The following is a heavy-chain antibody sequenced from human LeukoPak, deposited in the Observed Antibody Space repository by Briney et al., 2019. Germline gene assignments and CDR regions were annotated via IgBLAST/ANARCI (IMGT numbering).Heavy chain of an antibody. Sequence: PSETLSLTCTVSSGSVSSGSYYWSWIRQPPGKGLEWIGYIYYSGSTNYNPSLKSRVTISVDTSKNQFSLKLSSVTAADTAVYYCATSAGGSSPRWFDPWGQGTLVTVSS. CDR3: ATSAGGSSPRWFDP. D-gene: IGHD6-13*01. CDR1: SGSVSSGSYY. CDR2: IYYSGST. J-gene: IGHJ5*02. V-gene: IGHV4-61*01.